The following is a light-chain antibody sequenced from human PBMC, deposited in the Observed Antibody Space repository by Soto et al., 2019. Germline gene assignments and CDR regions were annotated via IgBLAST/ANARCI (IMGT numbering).Light chain of an antibody. CDR3: QQYYSTPLT. Sequence: DIVMTQSPDSLAVSLGERATINCKSSQSVLYSSNNKNYLAWYQQKPGQPPKLLIYWASTRESGVPDRFSGSGSGTDFTLTISSLQAEDFAVYYCQQYYSTPLTFGGWTKVDSK. J-gene: IGKJ4*01. V-gene: IGKV4-1*01. CDR2: WAS. CDR1: QSVLYSSNNKNY.